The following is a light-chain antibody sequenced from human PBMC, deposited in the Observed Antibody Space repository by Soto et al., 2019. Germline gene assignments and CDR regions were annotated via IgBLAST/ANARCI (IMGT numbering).Light chain of an antibody. CDR3: ETWDSNTHYGV. CDR2: LEGSGSY. J-gene: IGLJ3*02. CDR1: SGHSSYI. V-gene: IGLV4-60*03. Sequence: QLVLTQSSSASASLGSSVKLTCTLSSGHSSYIIAWHQQQPGKAPRYLMKLEGSGSYNKGSGVPDRFSGSSSGADRYLTISNLQSEDEADYYCETWDSNTHYGVFGGGTQLTVL.